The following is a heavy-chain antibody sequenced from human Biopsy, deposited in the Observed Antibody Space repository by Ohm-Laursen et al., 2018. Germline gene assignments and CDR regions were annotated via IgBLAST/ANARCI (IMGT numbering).Heavy chain of an antibody. D-gene: IGHD4-23*01. J-gene: IGHJ1*01. Sequence: SDTLSLPCTVPGGSFTGHYWTWIRQPPGKGLEWIGHISHTGYTSYKSSLKSRVTISLETSRKHFSLRLTSLAAADTPVYYCARGSNEYGGLYFPHWGQGTLVTVSS. CDR2: ISHTGYT. CDR3: ARGSNEYGGLYFPH. V-gene: IGHV4-59*11. CDR1: GGSFTGHY.